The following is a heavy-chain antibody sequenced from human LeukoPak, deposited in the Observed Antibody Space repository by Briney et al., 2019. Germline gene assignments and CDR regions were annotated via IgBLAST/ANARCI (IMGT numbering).Heavy chain of an antibody. CDR2: INPNSGGT. CDR1: GYTFTDYP. Sequence: ASVKVSCKASGYTFTDYPIHWVRQAPGQGLDWMGWINPNSGGTNYAQKFQGRVTMTGGTSITTAYMELSRLSSDDTAVYYCATRSTTMVFLYWGQGTLVAVSS. V-gene: IGHV1-2*02. J-gene: IGHJ4*02. CDR3: ATRSTTMVFLY. D-gene: IGHD5-18*01.